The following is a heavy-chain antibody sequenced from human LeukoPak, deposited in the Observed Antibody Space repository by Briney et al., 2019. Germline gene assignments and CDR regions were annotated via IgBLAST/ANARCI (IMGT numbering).Heavy chain of an antibody. D-gene: IGHD3-10*01. CDR1: GFAFSSYS. CDR3: ARDLLLWFGELPSGGMDV. Sequence: GGSLRLSCAASGFAFSSYSMNWVVQPPGKGLECLSSISSSSRYIYYTDSVKGRFTISRDDAKNSLYLQMNSLRAEDTALYYCARDLLLWFGELPSGGMDVWGQGTTVTVSS. J-gene: IGHJ6*02. CDR2: ISSSSRYI. V-gene: IGHV3-21*01.